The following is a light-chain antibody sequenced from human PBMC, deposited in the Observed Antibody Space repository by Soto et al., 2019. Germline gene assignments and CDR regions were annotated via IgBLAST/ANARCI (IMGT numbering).Light chain of an antibody. J-gene: IGLJ3*02. CDR1: SSDVGGYNY. Sequence: QSALTQPASVSGSPGQSITISCTGTSSDVGGYNYVSWYQQHPGKAPKLMIYEVSNRHSGVSNSFSGSKSGNTASLTITGLQAEDDADYYCRSYTHSSTWVFGGGPKLTVL. CDR3: RSYTHSSTWV. V-gene: IGLV2-14*01. CDR2: EVS.